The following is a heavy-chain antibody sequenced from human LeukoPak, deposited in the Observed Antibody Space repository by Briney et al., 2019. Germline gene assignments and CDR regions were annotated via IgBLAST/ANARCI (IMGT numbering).Heavy chain of an antibody. CDR1: GGSISSYY. CDR2: IYTSGST. D-gene: IGHD3-10*01. Sequence: SETLSLTCTVSGGSISSYYWSWIRQPAGKGLEWIGRIYTSGSTNYNPSLKSRVTMSVDTSKNQFSLKLSSVTAADTAVYYCARIVWFGPSRAFDIWGQGTMVTVSS. J-gene: IGHJ3*02. CDR3: ARIVWFGPSRAFDI. V-gene: IGHV4-4*07.